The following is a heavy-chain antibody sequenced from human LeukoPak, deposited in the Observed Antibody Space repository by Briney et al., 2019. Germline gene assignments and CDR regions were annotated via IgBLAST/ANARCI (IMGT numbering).Heavy chain of an antibody. Sequence: SETLSLTCAVYGGSFSSYYWSWIRQRPGKGLEWIGYIYKTGSTYYNPSLKSRVTMSVDTSRNQFSLKVNSVTAADTAVYYCARDVLRWGQGTLVTVSS. J-gene: IGHJ4*02. V-gene: IGHV4-34*09. CDR2: IYKTGST. CDR1: GGSFSSYY. CDR3: ARDVLR.